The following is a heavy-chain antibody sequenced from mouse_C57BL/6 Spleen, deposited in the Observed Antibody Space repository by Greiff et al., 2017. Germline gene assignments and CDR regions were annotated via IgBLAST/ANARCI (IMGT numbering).Heavy chain of an antibody. CDR2: INPNNGGT. J-gene: IGHJ3*01. V-gene: IGHV1-26*01. CDR3: ARELVTGRGFAY. D-gene: IGHD2-5*01. Sequence: EVQLQQSGPELVKPGASVKISCKASGYTFTDYYMNWVKQSHGKSLEWIGDINPNNGGTSYNQKFKGKATLTVDKSSSTAYMELRSLTSEDSAVYYCARELVTGRGFAYWGQGTLVTVSA. CDR1: GYTFTDYY.